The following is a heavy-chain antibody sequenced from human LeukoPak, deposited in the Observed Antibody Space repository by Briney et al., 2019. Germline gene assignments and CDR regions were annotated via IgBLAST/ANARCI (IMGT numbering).Heavy chain of an antibody. Sequence: GASLRLSCAASGFTFSSYAMSWVRQAPGKGLEWVSAISGRGGSTYYADSVKGRFTISRDNSKNTLYLQMNSLRAEDTAVYYCAKDPQSRYCSSTSCYGPVWFDPWGQGTLVTVSS. D-gene: IGHD2-2*01. V-gene: IGHV3-23*01. CDR3: AKDPQSRYCSSTSCYGPVWFDP. CDR2: ISGRGGST. J-gene: IGHJ5*02. CDR1: GFTFSSYA.